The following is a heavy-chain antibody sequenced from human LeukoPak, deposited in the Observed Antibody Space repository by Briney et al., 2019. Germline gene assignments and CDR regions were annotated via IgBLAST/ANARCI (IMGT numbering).Heavy chain of an antibody. CDR3: AREGPSGSYYDWFDP. J-gene: IGHJ5*02. D-gene: IGHD1-26*01. V-gene: IGHV4-34*01. CDR1: GGSFSGYY. Sequence: ETLSLTCAVYGGSFSGYYWSWIRQPPGKGLEWIGEINHSGSTNYNPSLKSRVTISVDTSKNQFSLKLSSVTAADTAVYYCAREGPSGSYYDWFDPWGQGTLVTVSS. CDR2: INHSGST.